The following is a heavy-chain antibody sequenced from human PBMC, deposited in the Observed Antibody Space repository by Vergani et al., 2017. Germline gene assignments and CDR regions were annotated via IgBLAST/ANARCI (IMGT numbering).Heavy chain of an antibody. CDR2: INHSGST. V-gene: IGHV4-34*01. CDR3: ARERGYSYGRPVDY. J-gene: IGHJ4*02. CDR1: GGSFSGYY. D-gene: IGHD5-18*01. Sequence: QVQLQQWGAGLLKPSETLSLTCAVYGGSFSGYYWSWIRQPPGKGLEWIGEINHSGSTNYNPSLKSRVTISVDTSKNQFSLKLSSVTAADTAVYYCARERGYSYGRPVDYWGQGTLVTVSS.